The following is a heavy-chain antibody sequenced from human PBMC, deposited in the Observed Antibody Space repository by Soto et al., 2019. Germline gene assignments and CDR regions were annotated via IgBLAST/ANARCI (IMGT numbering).Heavy chain of an antibody. D-gene: IGHD6-19*01. CDR1: GFTFSSYA. V-gene: IGHV3-30-3*01. Sequence: GGSLRLSCAASGFTFSSYAMHWVRQAPGKGLEWVAVISYDGSNKYYADSVKGRFTISRDNSKNTLYLQMNSLRAEDTAVYYWAREGIAVAGTRFDPWGQGTLVTVSS. J-gene: IGHJ5*02. CDR3: AREGIAVAGTRFDP. CDR2: ISYDGSNK.